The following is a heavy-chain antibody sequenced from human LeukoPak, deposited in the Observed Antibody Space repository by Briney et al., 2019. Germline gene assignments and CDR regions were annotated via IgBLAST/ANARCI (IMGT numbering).Heavy chain of an antibody. V-gene: IGHV3-21*01. CDR1: GFTFSSYS. J-gene: IGHJ4*02. CDR2: ISSSSSYI. D-gene: IGHD6-19*01. CDR3: ARYNSGWFDY. Sequence: GGSLRLSCAASGFTFSSYSMNWVRQAPGKGLEWVSSISSSSSYIYYADSVKGRLTISRDNAKNSLYLQMNSLRAEDTAVYYCARYNSGWFDYWGQGSLVTVSS.